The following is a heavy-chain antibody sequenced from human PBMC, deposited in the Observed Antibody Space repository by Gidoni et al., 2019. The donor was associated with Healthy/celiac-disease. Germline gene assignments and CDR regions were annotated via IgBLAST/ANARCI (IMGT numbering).Heavy chain of an antibody. V-gene: IGHV3-23*01. CDR2: ISGSGGST. CDR3: AKDQAPRGSGRYDY. J-gene: IGHJ4*02. Sequence: EVQLLESGGGLVQPGGSLRLSCSASGFTFSSYAMSWVRQAPGKGLEWVSAISGSGGSTYYADSVKGRFTISRDNSKNTLYLQMNSLRAEDTAVYYCAKDQAPRGSGRYDYWGQGTLVTVSS. D-gene: IGHD3-10*01. CDR1: GFTFSSYA.